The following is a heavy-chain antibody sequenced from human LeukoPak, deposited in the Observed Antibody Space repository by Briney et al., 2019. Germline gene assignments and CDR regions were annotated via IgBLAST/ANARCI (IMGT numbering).Heavy chain of an antibody. V-gene: IGHV1-18*01. CDR1: GYTFTSYG. Sequence: ASVKVSCKASGYTFTSYGISWVRQAPGQGLEWMGWISAYNGNTNYAQKLQGRVTMTTDTSTSTAYMELRSLRSDDTAVYYCATAVVPAAMPTFVDVWGQGTTVTVSS. D-gene: IGHD2-2*01. J-gene: IGHJ6*02. CDR3: ATAVVPAAMPTFVDV. CDR2: ISAYNGNT.